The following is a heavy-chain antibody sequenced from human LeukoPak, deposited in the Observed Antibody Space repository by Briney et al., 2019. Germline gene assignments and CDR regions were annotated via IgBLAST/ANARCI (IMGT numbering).Heavy chain of an antibody. CDR1: GYTFTSYG. CDR3: ASGVVVPAAIPGWFDP. J-gene: IGHJ5*02. V-gene: IGHV1-2*02. Sequence: ASVKVSCKASGYTFTSYGISWVRQAPGQGLEWMGWINPNSGGTNYAQKFQGRVTMTRDTSISTAYMELSRLRSDDTAVYYCASGVVVPAAIPGWFDPWGQGTLVTVSS. D-gene: IGHD2-2*02. CDR2: INPNSGGT.